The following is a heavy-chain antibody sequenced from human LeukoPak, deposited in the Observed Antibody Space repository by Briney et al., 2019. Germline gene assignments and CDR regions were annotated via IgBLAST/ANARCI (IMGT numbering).Heavy chain of an antibody. V-gene: IGHV3-64*01. D-gene: IGHD5-24*01. Sequence: PGGSLRLSCAASGFTFSSYAMHWVRQTPGKGLEYVSAISINGGSTYYANSVKGRFTISRDNSKNTLYLQMGSLRAEDVAVYYCARERPASRDGYNALEHWGQGTLVTVSS. CDR3: ARERPASRDGYNALEH. J-gene: IGHJ1*01. CDR1: GFTFSSYA. CDR2: ISINGGST.